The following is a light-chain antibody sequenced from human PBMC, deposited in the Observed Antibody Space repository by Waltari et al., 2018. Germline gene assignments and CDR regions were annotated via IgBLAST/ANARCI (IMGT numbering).Light chain of an antibody. CDR2: KDS. Sequence: SYELTQPPSVSVSPGQTARITCSGDALPKQYAFWYQQKSGQAPVLVIYKDSERRSGIPERFSGSTAGTTVTLTIRGVQAEDEAEYFCQSADSSGTMGVFGGGTKLTVL. J-gene: IGLJ3*02. CDR1: ALPKQY. V-gene: IGLV3-25*03. CDR3: QSADSSGTMGV.